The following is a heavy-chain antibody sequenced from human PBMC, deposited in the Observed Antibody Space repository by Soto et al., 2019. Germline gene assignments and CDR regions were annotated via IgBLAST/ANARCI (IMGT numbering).Heavy chain of an antibody. CDR2: IYYSGST. CDR1: GGSISSYY. Sequence: SETLSLTCTVSGGSISSYYWSWIRQPPGKGLEWIGYIYYSGSTNYNPSLKSRVTISVDTSKNQFSLKLSSVTAADTAVYYCARAIGHGDYAPLYWFDPWGQGTLVTVSS. CDR3: ARAIGHGDYAPLYWFDP. J-gene: IGHJ5*02. V-gene: IGHV4-59*01. D-gene: IGHD4-17*01.